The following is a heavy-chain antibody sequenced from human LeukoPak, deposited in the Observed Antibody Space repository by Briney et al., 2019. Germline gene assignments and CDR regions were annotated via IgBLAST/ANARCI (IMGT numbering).Heavy chain of an antibody. Sequence: PSETLSLTCAVSGGSISSSNWWSWVRQPPGKGLEWIGEIYHSGSTNYNPSLKSRVTISVDKSKNQFSLKLSSVTAADTAVYYCAKTSGWYSKADYYYYYMDVWGKGTTVTVSS. V-gene: IGHV4-4*02. CDR3: AKTSGWYSKADYYYYYMDV. CDR2: IYHSGST. CDR1: GGSISSSNW. J-gene: IGHJ6*03. D-gene: IGHD6-19*01.